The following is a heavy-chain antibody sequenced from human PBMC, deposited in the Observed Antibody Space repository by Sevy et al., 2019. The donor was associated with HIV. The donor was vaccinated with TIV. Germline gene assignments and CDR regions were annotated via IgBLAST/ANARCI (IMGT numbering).Heavy chain of an antibody. CDR3: AKNLRGKYLEGYFDY. D-gene: IGHD1-20*01. J-gene: IGHJ4*02. CDR2: IGSGGTT. Sequence: GGSLRLSCTASGFTFNTYAMSWVRRAPGKGLEWVSAIGSGGTTYYVDSVKGRFTISRDNSKTTLYLQMNSLRVDDTAVYYCAKNLRGKYLEGYFDYWGQGILVTGSS. CDR1: GFTFNTYA. V-gene: IGHV3-23*01.